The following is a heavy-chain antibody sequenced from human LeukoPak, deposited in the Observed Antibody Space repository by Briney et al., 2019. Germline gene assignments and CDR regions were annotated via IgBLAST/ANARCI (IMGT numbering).Heavy chain of an antibody. CDR3: ARGGRYYDILTGHSPGAFDI. V-gene: IGHV4-59*01. CDR2: IYYSGST. Sequence: SETLSLTCTVSGGSISSYYWSWIRQPPGKGLEWIGYIYYSGSTNYNPSLKSRVTISVDTSKNQFSLKLSSVTAADTAVYYCARGGRYYDILTGHSPGAFDIWGQGTMVTVSS. D-gene: IGHD3-9*01. CDR1: GGSISSYY. J-gene: IGHJ3*02.